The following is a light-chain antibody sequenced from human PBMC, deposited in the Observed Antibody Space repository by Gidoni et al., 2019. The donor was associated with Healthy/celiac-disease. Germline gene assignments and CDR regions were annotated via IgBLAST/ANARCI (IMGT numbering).Light chain of an antibody. CDR1: QISSSY. V-gene: IGKV1-39*01. CDR3: QQSYSTPHT. J-gene: IGKJ2*01. Sequence: DIQMPPSPSSLSASVGDRVTIPCRASQISSSYLNWYQQKPGKAPKLLIYAASSLPTGVPARFSGSGSGTDFTLTISSLQPEDFAVYYCQQSYSTPHTFXQXTKLEIK. CDR2: AAS.